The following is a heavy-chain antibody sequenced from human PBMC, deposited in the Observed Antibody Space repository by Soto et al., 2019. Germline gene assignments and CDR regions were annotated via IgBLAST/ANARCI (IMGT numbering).Heavy chain of an antibody. J-gene: IGHJ4*02. CDR3: VKDRSDTWSFDY. Sequence: QVQLVESGGGVVQPGRSLRLSCVASGFTFSSCAMHWVCQVPGNGLEWLAVVTQDGTIYPYADSVRVRFSISRDNSRKTLYLQMNGLRPEDTAVYYCVKDRSDTWSFDYWCQGTLVTVSS. CDR2: VTQDGTIY. D-gene: IGHD2-8*02. V-gene: IGHV3-30*18. CDR1: GFTFSSCA.